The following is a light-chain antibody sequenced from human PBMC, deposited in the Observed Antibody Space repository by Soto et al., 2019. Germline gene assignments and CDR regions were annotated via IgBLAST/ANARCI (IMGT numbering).Light chain of an antibody. CDR1: QSVRSN. V-gene: IGKV3-11*01. J-gene: IGKJ4*01. CDR2: GAS. CDR3: QQGSNWPPT. Sequence: EIALTQSHATLCVSPGERATLXWRANQSVRSNLAWYQQKPGQAPRLLIYGASNRATGIPARFSGSGSGTDFTLTISSLEPEDFAVYYCQQGSNWPPTFGGGTKVDIK.